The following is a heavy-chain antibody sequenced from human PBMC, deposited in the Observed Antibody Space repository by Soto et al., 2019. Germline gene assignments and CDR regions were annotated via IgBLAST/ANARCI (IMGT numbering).Heavy chain of an antibody. V-gene: IGHV3-43*01. D-gene: IGHD3-10*01. Sequence: EVQLVESGGVVVQPGGSLRLSCAASGLTFDDYTMHWVRQAPGKGLEWVSLISWDGGSTYYADSVKGRCTISRDISKKSLYLQMNSLRTEDTAVYYCAKDLWPDMVRGATLYYYYYGMDAWGQGTTVTVSS. J-gene: IGHJ6*02. CDR3: AKDLWPDMVRGATLYYYYYGMDA. CDR1: GLTFDDYT. CDR2: ISWDGGST.